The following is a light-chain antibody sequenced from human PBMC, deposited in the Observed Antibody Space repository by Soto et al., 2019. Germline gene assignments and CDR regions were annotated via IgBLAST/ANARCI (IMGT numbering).Light chain of an antibody. J-gene: IGKJ5*01. CDR2: EVS. V-gene: IGKV2D-29*01. CDR1: QSVLYSSNNKNY. CDR3: MQSIQLPIT. Sequence: VMTQSPDSLAVSLGERATINCKSSQSVLYSSNNKNYLAWYLQKPGQPPQLLIYEVSNRFSGVPDRFSGSGSGTDFTLKISRVEAEDVGVYYCMQSIQLPITFGQGTRLEIK.